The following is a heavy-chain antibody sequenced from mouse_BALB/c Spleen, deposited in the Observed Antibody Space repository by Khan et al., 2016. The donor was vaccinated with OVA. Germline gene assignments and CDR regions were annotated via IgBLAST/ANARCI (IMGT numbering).Heavy chain of an antibody. CDR3: TRAHWEGYFDV. V-gene: IGHV3-6*02. CDR2: ISYDGNN. CDR1: GYSVTSGYY. D-gene: IGHD4-1*01. Sequence: EVQLQESGPGLVKPSQSLSLTCSVTGYSVTSGYYWSWIRQFPGNRLEWMGYISYDGNNNYNPSLKNPISITPDTSKNQFVLRLNSVATEYTATYYCTRAHWEGYFDVWGAGTTVTVSS. J-gene: IGHJ1*01.